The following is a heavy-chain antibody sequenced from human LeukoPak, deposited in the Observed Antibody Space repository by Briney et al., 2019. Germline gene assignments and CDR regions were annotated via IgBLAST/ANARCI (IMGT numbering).Heavy chain of an antibody. V-gene: IGHV3-30*18. J-gene: IGHJ3*02. D-gene: IGHD3-10*01. CDR1: GFTFSTYD. CDR2: ISYDGSDK. Sequence: GGSLRLSCAASGFTFSTYDMHWVRQAPGKGLEWVAIISYDGSDKYYADSVKGRFTIPRDNSKNTLYLQMNSLRAEDTAVYYCAKDFGEAAFDIWGQGTMVTVPS. CDR3: AKDFGEAAFDI.